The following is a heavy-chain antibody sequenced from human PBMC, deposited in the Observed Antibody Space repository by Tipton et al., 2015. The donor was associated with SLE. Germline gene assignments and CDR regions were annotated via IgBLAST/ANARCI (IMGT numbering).Heavy chain of an antibody. J-gene: IGHJ5*02. CDR2: IYSSGGT. Sequence: TLSLTCTVSGGSIITGSFYWSWIRQPAGKGLEWIGHIYSSGGTNYNPSLRSRVTISVDTSEIPFSVRLNSVTAADTAVYYCARDFMANGNWFDPWGQRTLVTVSS. CDR3: ARDFMANGNWFDP. D-gene: IGHD5-24*01. V-gene: IGHV4-61*09. CDR1: GGSIITGSFY.